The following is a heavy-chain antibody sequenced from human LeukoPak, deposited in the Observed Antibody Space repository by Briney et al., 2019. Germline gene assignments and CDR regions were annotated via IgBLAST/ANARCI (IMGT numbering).Heavy chain of an antibody. CDR1: GFTFDNYA. CDR2: ISGSGGST. V-gene: IGHV3-23*01. Sequence: PGGSLRLSCAASGFTFDNYARTWVRQAPGKGLEWVSGISGSGGSTFYPDSVKGRFTISRDNSKNTLYLQMNSLRVEDTAVYYCAQSYDSSGYGYWGQGTLVTVSS. J-gene: IGHJ4*02. CDR3: AQSYDSSGYGY. D-gene: IGHD3-22*01.